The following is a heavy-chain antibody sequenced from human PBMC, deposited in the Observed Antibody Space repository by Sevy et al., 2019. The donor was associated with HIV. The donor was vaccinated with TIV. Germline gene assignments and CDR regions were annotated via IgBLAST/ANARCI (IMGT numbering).Heavy chain of an antibody. V-gene: IGHV3-48*02. CDR3: ASRGYCGGGSCYSGPNDY. Sequence: GGSLRLSCAASTFTFSSYSMHWVRQAPGKGLEWVSYISSRSGTRYYADSVKGRFTISRDNAKNSLFLQMNSLRDEDTAVYYCASRGYCGGGSCYSGPNDYWGQGTLVTVSS. CDR1: TFTFSSYS. J-gene: IGHJ4*02. D-gene: IGHD2-15*01. CDR2: ISSRSGTR.